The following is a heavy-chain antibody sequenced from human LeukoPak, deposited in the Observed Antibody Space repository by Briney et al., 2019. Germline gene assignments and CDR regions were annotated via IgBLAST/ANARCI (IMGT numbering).Heavy chain of an antibody. CDR1: GFTVISNY. D-gene: IGHD6-6*01. Sequence: GGSLTLSCAASGFTVISNYMSWVRQTPGRSLEWVAFIYSSGSTYYAESAEGRFTISRDSSKNTLYLEVTSLRVEDTDVYYCTRAEFSNSFDDWGQGTLVIVSS. J-gene: IGHJ4*02. CDR2: IYSSGST. CDR3: TRAEFSNSFDD. V-gene: IGHV3-53*01.